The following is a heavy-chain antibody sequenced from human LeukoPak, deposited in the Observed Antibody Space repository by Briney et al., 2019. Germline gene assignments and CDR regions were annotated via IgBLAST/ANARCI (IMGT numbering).Heavy chain of an antibody. CDR3: ARSYRFLEWPNWFDP. J-gene: IGHJ5*02. V-gene: IGHV4-39*07. CDR1: GGSISSSNYY. Sequence: PSETLSLTCTVSGGSISSSNYYWGWIRQPPGKGLELIGNIYYTGSTYYTPSLKSRVTILLDTSKNQFSLKLSSVTAADTAVYYCARSYRFLEWPNWFDPWGQGTLVTVSS. D-gene: IGHD3-3*01. CDR2: IYYTGST.